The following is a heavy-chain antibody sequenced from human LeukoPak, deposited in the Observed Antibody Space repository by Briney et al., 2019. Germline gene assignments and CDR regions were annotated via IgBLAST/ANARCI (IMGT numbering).Heavy chain of an antibody. V-gene: IGHV4-39*07. Sequence: PSETLSLTCTVSGGSISSSSYYWGWIRQPPGKGLEWIGGIYYSGSTYYNPSLKSRVTISVDTSKNQFSLKLRSVTAADPAVYYWAKLVGATSYYYYGMDVWGQGTTVTVSS. CDR2: IYYSGST. J-gene: IGHJ6*02. CDR1: GGSISSSSYY. D-gene: IGHD1-26*01. CDR3: AKLVGATSYYYYGMDV.